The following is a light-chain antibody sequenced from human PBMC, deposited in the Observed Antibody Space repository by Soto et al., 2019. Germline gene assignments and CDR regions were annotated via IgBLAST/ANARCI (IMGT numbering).Light chain of an antibody. Sequence: QSALTQPASVSGSPGQSITISCTGTSSDVGNYIFVSWYRQHPGKAPKLMIYDINNRPSGVSNRFSGSKSGNTASLTISGLQAEDEADYYCCSYAGSYTLYVFGTGTKVTVL. J-gene: IGLJ1*01. V-gene: IGLV2-14*01. CDR2: DIN. CDR1: SSDVGNYIF. CDR3: CSYAGSYTLYV.